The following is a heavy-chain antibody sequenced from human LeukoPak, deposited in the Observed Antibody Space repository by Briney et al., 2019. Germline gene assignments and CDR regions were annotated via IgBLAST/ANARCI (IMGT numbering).Heavy chain of an antibody. D-gene: IGHD3-16*01. CDR1: GYTFTGYY. V-gene: IGHV1-2*02. CDR2: INPNSGGT. J-gene: IGHJ4*02. Sequence: ASVKVSCKASGYTFTGYYMHWVRQAPGQGLEWMGWINPNSGGTNYAQKFQGRVTMTRDTSISTAYMELSKLRSDDTAVYYCAVLYRVTTAFDYWGQGTLVTVSS. CDR3: AVLYRVTTAFDY.